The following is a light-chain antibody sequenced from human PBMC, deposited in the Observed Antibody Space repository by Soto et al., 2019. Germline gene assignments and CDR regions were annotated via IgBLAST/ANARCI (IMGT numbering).Light chain of an antibody. CDR2: EVN. Sequence: QSVLTQPPSASGSPGQSVTISCTGTSSDVGGYNSVSWYQQHPGKAPKLMIYEVNRRPSGVPDRFSGSKSGNMASLTVSGLQPEDEADYYCCSYAGGNKVFGGGTKLTVL. V-gene: IGLV2-8*01. CDR3: CSYAGGNKV. J-gene: IGLJ2*01. CDR1: SSDVGGYNS.